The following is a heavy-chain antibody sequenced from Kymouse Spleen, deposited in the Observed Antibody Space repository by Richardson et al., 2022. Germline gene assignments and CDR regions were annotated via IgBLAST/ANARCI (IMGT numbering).Heavy chain of an antibody. CDR3: AREGITMVRGVNYYYYGMDV. J-gene: IGHJ6*02. CDR2: INSDGSST. D-gene: IGHD3-10*01. V-gene: IGHV3-74*01. CDR1: GFTFSSYW. Sequence: EVQLVESGGGLVQPGGSLRLSCAASGFTFSSYWMHWVRQAPGKGLVWVSRINSDGSSTSYADSVKGRFTISRDNAKNTLYLQMNSLRAEDTAVYYCAREGITMVRGVNYYYYGMDVWGQGTTVTVSS.